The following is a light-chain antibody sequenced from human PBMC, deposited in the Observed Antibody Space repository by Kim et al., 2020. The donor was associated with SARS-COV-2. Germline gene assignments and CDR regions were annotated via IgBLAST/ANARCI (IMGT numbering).Light chain of an antibody. CDR1: QGLNSD. V-gene: IGKV1-8*01. CDR3: QQYYSFPPT. Sequence: AIRISQSPSSLSASTGDRVSITCRASQGLNSDLAWYQQKPGHVPKLLIYAASTLQSGVPSRFSGSGSGTDFTLTIGALQSEDFATYYCQQYYSFPPTFGQGTKVDIK. J-gene: IGKJ1*01. CDR2: AAS.